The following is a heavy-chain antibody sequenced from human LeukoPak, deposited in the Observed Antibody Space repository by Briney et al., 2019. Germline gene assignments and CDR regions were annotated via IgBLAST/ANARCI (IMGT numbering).Heavy chain of an antibody. CDR2: TSYDGRNK. Sequence: GGSLRLSCEASGFTFSNYAMHWVRQAPGKGLEWVAVTSYDGRNKYYAGSVKGRFTISRDNSKNTLYLQMNSLRAEDTAVYCCARGGGYSSSALDWFDPWGQGTLVTVSS. D-gene: IGHD6-6*01. J-gene: IGHJ5*02. CDR1: GFTFSNYA. CDR3: ARGGGYSSSALDWFDP. V-gene: IGHV3-30*04.